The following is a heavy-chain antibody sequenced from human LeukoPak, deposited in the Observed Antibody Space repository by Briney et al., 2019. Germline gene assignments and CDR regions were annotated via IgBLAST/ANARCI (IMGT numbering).Heavy chain of an antibody. CDR1: GGSISSSSYY. Sequence: SETLSLTCTVSGGSISSSSYYWGWIRQPPGKGLEWIGSIYYSGSTYYNPSLKSRVTISVDTSKNQFSLKLSSVTAADTAVYYCARGYDSRGFIDYWGQGTLVTVSS. CDR3: ARGYDSRGFIDY. CDR2: IYYSGST. V-gene: IGHV4-39*07. J-gene: IGHJ4*02. D-gene: IGHD3-22*01.